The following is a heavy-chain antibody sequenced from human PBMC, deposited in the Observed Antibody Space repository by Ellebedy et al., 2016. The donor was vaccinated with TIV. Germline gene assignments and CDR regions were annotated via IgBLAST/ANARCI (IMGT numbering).Heavy chain of an antibody. CDR2: LYYSGST. V-gene: IGHV4-59*11. CDR1: GGSISYHY. Sequence: SETLSLTXTVSGGSISYHYWNWLRQPPGKGLEWIGYLYYSGSTNYNPSLKNRVTISIDASKNHFSLNLTSTTAADTAVYYCASLRDWGQGTLVTVSS. CDR3: ASLRD. J-gene: IGHJ4*02.